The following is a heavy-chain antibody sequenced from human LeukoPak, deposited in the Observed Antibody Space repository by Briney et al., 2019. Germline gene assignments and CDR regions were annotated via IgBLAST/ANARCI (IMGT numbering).Heavy chain of an antibody. J-gene: IGHJ6*03. V-gene: IGHV3-21*01. CDR2: ISSRSRYI. CDR1: GFTFSSYS. CDR3: ARDRKDSSSWYDAYYYYYYMDV. D-gene: IGHD6-13*01. Sequence: GGSLRLSCEASGFTFSSYSMNWVRQAPGKGLEWVSCISSRSRYIYYTDSVKGRFAISRDNAKNSLYLQMNSLRAEDTAVYYCARDRKDSSSWYDAYYYYYYMDVWGKGTTVTVSS.